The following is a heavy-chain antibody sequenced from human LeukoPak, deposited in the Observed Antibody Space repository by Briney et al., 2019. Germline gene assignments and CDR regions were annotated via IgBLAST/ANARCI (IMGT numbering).Heavy chain of an antibody. CDR1: GYTFTGYY. CDR2: INPNSGGT. CDR3: ARDLRSITMTQTNWFDP. J-gene: IGHJ5*02. V-gene: IGHV1-2*02. Sequence: ASVKVSCKASGYTFTGYYMHWVRQAPGQALEWMEWINPNSGGTNYAQKFQGRVTITRDTSISTAYMELSRLRSDDTAVYYCARDLRSITMTQTNWFDPWGQGTLVTVCS. D-gene: IGHD3-22*01.